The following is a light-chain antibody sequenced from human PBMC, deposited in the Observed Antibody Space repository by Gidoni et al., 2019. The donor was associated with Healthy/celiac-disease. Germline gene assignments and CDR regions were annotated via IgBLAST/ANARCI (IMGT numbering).Light chain of an antibody. V-gene: IGKV3-15*01. CDR1: QSVSSN. J-gene: IGKJ2*01. CDR3: QQYNNWRMYT. CDR2: GAS. Sequence: EIVMTQSPATLSVSPGERATLSCRASQSVSSNLAWYQQKPGQAPRLLIYGASTRATGIPARFSGSGSGTEFTLTISSLQSEDFAVYYCQQYNNWRMYTFXHXTKLXIK.